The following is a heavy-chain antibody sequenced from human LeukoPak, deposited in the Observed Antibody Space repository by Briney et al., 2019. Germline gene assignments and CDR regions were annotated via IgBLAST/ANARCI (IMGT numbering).Heavy chain of an antibody. D-gene: IGHD3-3*01. Sequence: GSLRLSCAASGFTFSSYSMNWVRQAPGKGLEWVSSISSSSSYIYYADSVKGRFTISRDNAKNSLYLQMNSLRAEDTAVYYCARTGITIFDLDYWGQGTLVTVSS. CDR1: GFTFSSYS. V-gene: IGHV3-21*01. J-gene: IGHJ4*02. CDR3: ARTGITIFDLDY. CDR2: ISSSSSYI.